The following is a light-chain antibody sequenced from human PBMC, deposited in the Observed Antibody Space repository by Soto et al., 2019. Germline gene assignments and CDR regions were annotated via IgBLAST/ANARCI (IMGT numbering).Light chain of an antibody. Sequence: EIVMTQSPATLSVSPGERATLSCRASQSVSSNLAGYPQKPGQPPRLLIDGASTRATVIPARFSGSGSGTEFTLTISSLQSEDFAVYYCQQYNNWPYTFGQGTKLEIK. CDR3: QQYNNWPYT. CDR1: QSVSSN. CDR2: GAS. V-gene: IGKV3-15*01. J-gene: IGKJ2*01.